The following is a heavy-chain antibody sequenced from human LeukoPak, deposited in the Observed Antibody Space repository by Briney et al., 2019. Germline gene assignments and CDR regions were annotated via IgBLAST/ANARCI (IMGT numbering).Heavy chain of an antibody. D-gene: IGHD3-16*01. Sequence: PSETLSLTCTVSGGSISSSSYYWGWIRQPPGKGLEWIGYIYYTGSINYNPSLKSRVTISVDTSKNQFSLKLSSVTAADTAVYYCARAGAGNEYVGLFDYWGQGTLVTVSS. CDR1: GGSISSSSYY. V-gene: IGHV4-61*05. CDR3: ARAGAGNEYVGLFDY. J-gene: IGHJ4*02. CDR2: IYYTGSI.